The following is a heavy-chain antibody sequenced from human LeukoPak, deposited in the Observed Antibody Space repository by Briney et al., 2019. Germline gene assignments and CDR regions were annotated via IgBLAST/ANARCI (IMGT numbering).Heavy chain of an antibody. Sequence: PGGSLRLSCAASGFTFSSYSMNWVRQAPGKGLEWVSYISSSSSTIYYADSVKGRFTISRDNAKNSLYLQMGSLRAEDMAVYYCARSTVTKVFDYWGQGTLVTVSS. CDR1: GFTFSSYS. D-gene: IGHD4-17*01. CDR2: ISSSSSTI. V-gene: IGHV3-48*01. J-gene: IGHJ4*02. CDR3: ARSTVTKVFDY.